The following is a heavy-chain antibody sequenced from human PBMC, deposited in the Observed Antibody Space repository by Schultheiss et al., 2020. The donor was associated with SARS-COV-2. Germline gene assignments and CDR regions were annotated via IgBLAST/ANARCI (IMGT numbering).Heavy chain of an antibody. CDR3: ARDSQGDYYFDY. Sequence: SVKVSCKASGGTFSSYAISWVRQAPGQGLEWMGGIIPIFGTANYAQKFQGRVTITADESTSTAYMELSSLRSEDTAVYYCARDSQGDYYFDYWGQGTLVTVSS. V-gene: IGHV1-69*13. J-gene: IGHJ4*02. D-gene: IGHD3-16*01. CDR2: IIPIFGTA. CDR1: GGTFSSYA.